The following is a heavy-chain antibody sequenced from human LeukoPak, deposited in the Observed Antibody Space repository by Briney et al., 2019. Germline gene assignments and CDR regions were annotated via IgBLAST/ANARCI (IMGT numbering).Heavy chain of an antibody. Sequence: GGSLRLSCEASGFTFSTYGMHWVRQAPGKGLEWVAVISYDGRNKNYADSVKGRFTISRDNSKNTLYLQMDSLRIEDTAVYNCARERGSTSCPDYWGQGTLVTVSS. CDR3: ARERGSTSCPDY. J-gene: IGHJ4*02. D-gene: IGHD2-2*01. V-gene: IGHV3-30*19. CDR2: ISYDGRNK. CDR1: GFTFSTYG.